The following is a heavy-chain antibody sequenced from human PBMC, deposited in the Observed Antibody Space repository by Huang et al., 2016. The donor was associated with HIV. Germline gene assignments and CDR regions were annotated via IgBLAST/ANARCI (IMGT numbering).Heavy chain of an antibody. CDR2: INHSGRT. CDR1: GGSFSGYY. J-gene: IGHJ4*02. CDR3: ASLFFDY. Sequence: QVQLQQWGAGVLKPSETLSLTCAVYGGSFSGYYWSWIRQSPGKGLEWIGEINHSGRTNYTQPIKSRVTMSVDTSKNQFSLKLSSVTAADTAVYYCASLFFDYWGQGILVTVSS. V-gene: IGHV4-34*01.